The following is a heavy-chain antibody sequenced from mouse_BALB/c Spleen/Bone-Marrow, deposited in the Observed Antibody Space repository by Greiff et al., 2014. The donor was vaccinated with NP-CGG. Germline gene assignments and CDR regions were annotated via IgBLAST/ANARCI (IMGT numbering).Heavy chain of an antibody. CDR3: ARDDYYAMDY. Sequence: EVQRVESGGGLVQPGGSLRLSCATSGFTFTDYYTSWVRQPPGKALEWLGFIRNKANGYTTEYSASVKGRFTISRANSQSILYLQMNTLRAEDSATYYCARDDYYAMDYWGQGTSVTVSA. CDR1: GFTFTDYY. CDR2: IRNKANGYTT. J-gene: IGHJ4*01. V-gene: IGHV7-3*02.